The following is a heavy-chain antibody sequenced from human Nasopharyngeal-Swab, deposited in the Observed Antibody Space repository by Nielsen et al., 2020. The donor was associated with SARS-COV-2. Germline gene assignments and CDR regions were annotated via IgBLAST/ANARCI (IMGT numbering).Heavy chain of an antibody. V-gene: IGHV3-30-3*01. CDR1: GFTFSSYA. CDR2: ISYDGSNK. J-gene: IGHJ6*02. D-gene: IGHD4-17*01. CDR3: ARSYYGAYYYGMDV. Sequence: GGSLRLSCAASGFTFSSYAMHWVRQAPGKGLEWVAVISYDGSNKYYADSVKGRFTISRDNSKNTRYLQMNSLRAGDTAVYYCARSYYGAYYYGMDVWGQGTTVTVSS.